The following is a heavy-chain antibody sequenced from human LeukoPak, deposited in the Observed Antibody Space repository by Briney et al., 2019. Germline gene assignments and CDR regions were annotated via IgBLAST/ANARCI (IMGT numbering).Heavy chain of an antibody. CDR3: ARDYTIFGVVID. D-gene: IGHD3-3*01. J-gene: IGHJ4*02. CDR1: GGSISSYH. V-gene: IGHV4-4*07. CDR2: IYTSGST. Sequence: SETLSLTCTVSGGSISSYHWSWIRQPAGKGLEWIGRIYTSGSTNYNPSLKSRVTISVDTSKNQFSLKLSSVTAADTAVYYCARDYTIFGVVIDWGQGTLVTVSS.